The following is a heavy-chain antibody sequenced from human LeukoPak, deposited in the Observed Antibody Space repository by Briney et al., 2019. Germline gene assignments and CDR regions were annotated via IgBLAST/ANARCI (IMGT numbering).Heavy chain of an antibody. Sequence: ASVKVSCTASGYTFTSYDINWVRQATGQGLEWMGWMNPNSGNTGYAQKFQGRVTMTRNTSISTAYMELSSLRSEDTAVYYCARFRSSFPAYNMDVWGQGTTVTVSS. CDR2: MNPNSGNT. CDR3: ARFRSSFPAYNMDV. CDR1: GYTFTSYD. D-gene: IGHD6-6*01. V-gene: IGHV1-8*01. J-gene: IGHJ6*02.